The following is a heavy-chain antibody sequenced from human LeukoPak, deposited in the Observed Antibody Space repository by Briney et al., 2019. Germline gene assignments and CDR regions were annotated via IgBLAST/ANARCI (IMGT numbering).Heavy chain of an antibody. Sequence: GGSLRLSCAASGFTVSTNYMSWVRQAPGKGLEWVSVIYSGGTTYHADSVKGRFTISRDNSKNTLYLQMNSLRAEDTAVYYCAKHGAGIAAAGSPLSYYYYMDVWGKGTTVTVSS. CDR3: AKHGAGIAAAGSPLSYYYYMDV. CDR1: GFTVSTNY. D-gene: IGHD6-13*01. V-gene: IGHV3-66*04. CDR2: IYSGGTT. J-gene: IGHJ6*03.